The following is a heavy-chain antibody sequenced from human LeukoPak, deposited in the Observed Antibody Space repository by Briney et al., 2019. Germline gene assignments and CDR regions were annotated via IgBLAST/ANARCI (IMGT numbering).Heavy chain of an antibody. CDR1: EFSVGSNY. Sequence: GGSLRLSCAASEFSVGSNYMSWVRQAPGKGLEWVSLIYSGGSTNYADSVRGRFTISRDSSKNTLYLQMNSLRAEDTAVYYCARGPSGYHNIGGQGTLVTVSS. J-gene: IGHJ4*02. D-gene: IGHD5-12*01. CDR3: ARGPSGYHNI. CDR2: IYSGGST. V-gene: IGHV3-66*01.